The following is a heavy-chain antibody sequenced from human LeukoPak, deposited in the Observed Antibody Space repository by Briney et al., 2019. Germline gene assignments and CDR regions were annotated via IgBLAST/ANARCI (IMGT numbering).Heavy chain of an antibody. CDR1: GFTVRSNY. CDR2: IGGNGAT. V-gene: IGHV3-53*01. Sequence: PGGSLRLSCAASGFTVRSNYMTWVRQAPGKGLEWVSAIGGNGATYYAESVKGRFTISRDTSRNTLYLQMNSLRAEDTAVYNCARHSSQGTFDNWGQGALVTVSS. CDR3: ARHSSQGTFDN. J-gene: IGHJ4*02. D-gene: IGHD2-15*01.